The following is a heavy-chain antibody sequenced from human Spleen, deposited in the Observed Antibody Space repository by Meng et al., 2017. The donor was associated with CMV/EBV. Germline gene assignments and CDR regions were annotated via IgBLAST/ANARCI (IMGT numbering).Heavy chain of an antibody. Sequence: SETLSLTCTVSGVSISSYYWSWIRQPPGKGLEWIGYIYYTGSTNYNPSLKSRVTISVDTSKNQFSLKVSSVTAADTAVYYCARSPDYYYESSHYYDYWGQGALVTVSS. CDR2: IYYTGST. D-gene: IGHD3-22*01. CDR1: GVSISSYY. V-gene: IGHV4-59*01. CDR3: ARSPDYYYESSHYYDY. J-gene: IGHJ4*02.